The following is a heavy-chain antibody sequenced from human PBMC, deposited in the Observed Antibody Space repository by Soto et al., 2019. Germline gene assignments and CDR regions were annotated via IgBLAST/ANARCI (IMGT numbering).Heavy chain of an antibody. Sequence: QVQLVQSGAEVKKPGASVRVSCKASGHTFTSYGISWVRQAPGQGLEWMGWISAYNGKTNYGQNLQGRVTLTTDTSTSTAYMELRSLRSDDTAVFYCARDNPAKSYFGSGMKFDYWGQGTLVTVSS. D-gene: IGHD3-10*01. J-gene: IGHJ4*02. CDR1: GHTFTSYG. CDR2: ISAYNGKT. V-gene: IGHV1-18*01. CDR3: ARDNPAKSYFGSGMKFDY.